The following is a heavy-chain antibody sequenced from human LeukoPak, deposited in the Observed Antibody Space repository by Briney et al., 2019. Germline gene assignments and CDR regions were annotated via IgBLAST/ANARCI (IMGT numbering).Heavy chain of an antibody. Sequence: GSLRLSCAASGFTLSSYGMHWVRQAPGKGLEWVAVISYDGSNKYYADSVKGRFTISRDNSKNTLYLQMNSLRAEDTAVYYCAKPYYGDYVLFDYWGQGTLVTVSS. D-gene: IGHD4-17*01. CDR2: ISYDGSNK. CDR3: AKPYYGDYVLFDY. J-gene: IGHJ4*02. V-gene: IGHV3-30*18. CDR1: GFTLSSYG.